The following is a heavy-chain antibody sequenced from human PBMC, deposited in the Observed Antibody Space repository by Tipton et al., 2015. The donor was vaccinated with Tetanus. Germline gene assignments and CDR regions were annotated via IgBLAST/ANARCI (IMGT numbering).Heavy chain of an antibody. CDR1: GFTFSSHW. J-gene: IGHJ4*02. CDR3: ATGGTLDY. Sequence: GSLRLSCAASGFTFSSHWMNWVRQAPGKGLEWLSSISSTSSYIYYADSVKGRFTVSRDNAKNSLSLQMKSLGDEDTAVYYCATGGTLDYWGQGTRVTVST. CDR2: ISSTSSYI. V-gene: IGHV3-21*01. D-gene: IGHD3-16*01.